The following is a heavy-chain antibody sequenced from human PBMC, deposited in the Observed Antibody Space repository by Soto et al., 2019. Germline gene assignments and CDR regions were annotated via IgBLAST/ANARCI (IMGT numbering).Heavy chain of an antibody. V-gene: IGHV2-5*02. CDR1: GFSLTTSRVG. CDR2: NYWDDNR. Sequence: QITLTESGPMLVKPTQTLTLTCTFSGFSLTTSRVGVGWIRQPPGKPMEWLAVNYWDDNRRYSPSQRSSLTITKCTSKNQVCLTMTNRDPVDTVTYYCARVIFTYGGVVGCGAFDVWGQGTMVTVSS. D-gene: IGHD3-16*02. CDR3: ARVIFTYGGVVGCGAFDV. J-gene: IGHJ3*01.